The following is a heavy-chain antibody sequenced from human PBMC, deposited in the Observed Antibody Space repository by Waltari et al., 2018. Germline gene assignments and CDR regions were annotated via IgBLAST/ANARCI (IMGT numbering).Heavy chain of an antibody. CDR2: IYYSGST. J-gene: IGHJ4*02. CDR1: GGSISSSYY. Sequence: QLQLQESGPGLVKPSETLSLTCTVSGGSISSSYYWGWIRQPPGKGLEWIGSIYYSGSTYYNPSLKRRVTISVDTSKNRFSLKLSSVTAADTAVYYCARPTSGWYALWGQGTLVTVSS. D-gene: IGHD6-19*01. V-gene: IGHV4-39*01. CDR3: ARPTSGWYAL.